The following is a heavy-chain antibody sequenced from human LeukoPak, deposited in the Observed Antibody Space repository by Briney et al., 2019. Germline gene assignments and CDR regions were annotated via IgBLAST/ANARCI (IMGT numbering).Heavy chain of an antibody. CDR1: GYTFSSYG. V-gene: IGHV1-18*01. CDR3: ARAVRGYSYAYLPY. D-gene: IGHD5-18*01. J-gene: IGHJ4*02. CDR2: ISAYDGNT. Sequence: GASVKVSCKASGYTFSSYGISWVRQAPGQGLEWMGWISAYDGNTNYAQKLQGRATMTTDTSTSTAYMELRSLRSDDTAVYYCARAVRGYSYAYLPYWGQGTLVTVSS.